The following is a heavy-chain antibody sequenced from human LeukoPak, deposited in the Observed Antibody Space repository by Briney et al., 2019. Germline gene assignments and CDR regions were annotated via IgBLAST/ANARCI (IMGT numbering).Heavy chain of an antibody. CDR1: GGSISSSSYY. D-gene: IGHD3-3*01. CDR2: IYYSGST. V-gene: IGHV4-39*01. J-gene: IGHJ4*02. CDR3: ASTTLYYDFWSGYPGYFDY. Sequence: PSETLSLTCTVSGGSISSSSYYWGWIRQPPGKGLEWIGSIYYSGSTYYNPSLKSRVTISVDTSKIQFSLKLSSVTAADTAVYYCASTTLYYDFWSGYPGYFDYWGQGTLVTVSS.